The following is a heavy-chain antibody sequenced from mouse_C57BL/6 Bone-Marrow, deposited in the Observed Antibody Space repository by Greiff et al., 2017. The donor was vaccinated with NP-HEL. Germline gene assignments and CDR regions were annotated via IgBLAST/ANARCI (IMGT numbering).Heavy chain of an antibody. Sequence: DVHLVESGGDLVKPGGSLKLSCAASGFTFSSYGMSWVRQTPDKRLEWVATISSGGSYTYYPDSVKGRFTISRDNAKNTLYLQMSSLKSEDTAMYYCARHIRGYFDYWGQGTTLTVSS. CDR2: ISSGGSYT. V-gene: IGHV5-6*01. CDR3: ARHIRGYFDY. J-gene: IGHJ2*01. CDR1: GFTFSSYG.